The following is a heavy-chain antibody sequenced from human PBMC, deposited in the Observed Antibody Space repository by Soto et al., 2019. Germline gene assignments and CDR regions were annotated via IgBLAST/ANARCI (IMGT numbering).Heavy chain of an antibody. CDR3: ARDKITGLFNY. D-gene: IGHD2-8*02. J-gene: IGHJ4*02. Sequence: PGESLKISCKGSGYTFTTYWIAWVRQMPGKGLEWMGIIYPGGSDTRYSPSFQGQVTISADKSINTAYLQWSSLKASDSAMYYCARDKITGLFNYWGQGTLVTVSS. CDR2: IYPGGSDT. V-gene: IGHV5-51*01. CDR1: GYTFTTYW.